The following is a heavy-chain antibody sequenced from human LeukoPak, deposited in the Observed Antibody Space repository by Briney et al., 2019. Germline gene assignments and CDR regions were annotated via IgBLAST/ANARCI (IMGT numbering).Heavy chain of an antibody. CDR2: ISSSSSYI. Sequence: GGSLRLSCAASGCTFSSYSMNWVRQAPGKGLEWVSSISSSSSYIYYADSAKGRFTISRDNAKNSLYLQMNSLRAEDTAVYYCAREFSILLWFAGSFDYWGQGTLVTVFS. D-gene: IGHD5-18*01. V-gene: IGHV3-21*01. CDR3: AREFSILLWFAGSFDY. J-gene: IGHJ4*01. CDR1: GCTFSSYS.